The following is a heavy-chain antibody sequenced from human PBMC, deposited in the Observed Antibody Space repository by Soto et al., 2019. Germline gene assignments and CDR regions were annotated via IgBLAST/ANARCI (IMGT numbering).Heavy chain of an antibody. Sequence: QVQLVQSGAEVKKPGASVKVSCKASGYTFTSYGITWVRQAPGQGLEWMGWISGYNGITNYEQKLQGRVTMTTDTSTSTAYMELRSLRSDDTAVYYCARDPTIFGVVQNYGMDVWGQGTTVTVSS. D-gene: IGHD3-3*01. CDR2: ISGYNGIT. CDR1: GYTFTSYG. J-gene: IGHJ6*02. CDR3: ARDPTIFGVVQNYGMDV. V-gene: IGHV1-18*01.